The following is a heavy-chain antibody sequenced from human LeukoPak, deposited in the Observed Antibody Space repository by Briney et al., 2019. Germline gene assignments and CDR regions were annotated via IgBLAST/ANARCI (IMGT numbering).Heavy chain of an antibody. J-gene: IGHJ4*02. CDR1: GGTFSDYY. CDR2: ISSSATTI. Sequence: PGGSLRLSCAVSGGTFSDYYMSWIRQAPGKGLEWVSYISSSATTIYYADSVKGRFTISRDNSKNTLYLQMNSLRAEDTAVYYCAKDYGGNSDYFDYWGQGTLVTVSS. CDR3: AKDYGGNSDYFDY. D-gene: IGHD4-23*01. V-gene: IGHV3-11*01.